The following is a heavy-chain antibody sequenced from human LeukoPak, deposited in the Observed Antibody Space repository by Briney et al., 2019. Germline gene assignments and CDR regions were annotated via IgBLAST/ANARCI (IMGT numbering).Heavy chain of an antibody. J-gene: IGHJ4*02. D-gene: IGHD6-19*01. Sequence: PSETLSLTCTVSDDSITNNFYFWGWIRQPPGTGLEWIGTIYYSGTAYYNPSLKSRVTISLDTSKNQFPLKLTSVTAAGTAVYYCARHKVAVPQGFDYWGQGTLVTVSS. V-gene: IGHV4-39*01. CDR3: ARHKVAVPQGFDY. CDR2: IYYSGTA. CDR1: DDSITNNFYF.